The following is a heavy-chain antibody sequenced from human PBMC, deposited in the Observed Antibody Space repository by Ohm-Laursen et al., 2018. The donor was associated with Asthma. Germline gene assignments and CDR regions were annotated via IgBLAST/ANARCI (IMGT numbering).Heavy chain of an antibody. CDR1: GFTFSSYD. J-gene: IGHJ4*02. CDR2: ISYDGSNK. V-gene: IGHV3-30*19. D-gene: IGHD3-3*01. CDR3: ARDMMEWYLPALDF. Sequence: SLRLSCAASGFTFSSYDMHWVRQAPGKGLEWVAVISYDGSNKYYADSVNGRFTISKDDSRDTLYLQMNSLRPDDTAVYYCARDMMEWYLPALDFWGQGTLVTVSS.